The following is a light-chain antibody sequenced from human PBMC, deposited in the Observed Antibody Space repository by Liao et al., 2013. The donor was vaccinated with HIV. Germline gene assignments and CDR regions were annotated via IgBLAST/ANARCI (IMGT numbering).Light chain of an antibody. Sequence: SYELTQPSSVSVSPGQTARITCSGDVLAKKYARWFQQKPGQAPVLVIYKDSERPSGIPERFSGSSSGTTVTLTISGAQVEDEADYYCQAWDSSILYVFGTGTKVTVL. J-gene: IGLJ1*01. CDR1: VLAKKY. CDR2: KDS. V-gene: IGLV3-27*01. CDR3: QAWDSSILYV.